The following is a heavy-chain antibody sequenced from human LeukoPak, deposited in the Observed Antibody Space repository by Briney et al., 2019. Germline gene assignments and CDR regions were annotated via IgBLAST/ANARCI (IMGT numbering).Heavy chain of an antibody. CDR3: ARNCSDHTRAFDY. CDR1: GGSIRSTRMY. CDR2: IFYSGYT. J-gene: IGHJ4*02. D-gene: IGHD2-21*01. Sequence: SETLSLTCTASGGSIRSTRMYWGWIRQPPGKGLEWIGSIFYSGYTYSNSSLESRVTMSVDTSKNQFSLKLNSVTAADTAIYSSARNCSDHTRAFDYWGQGTLVTVSS. V-gene: IGHV4-39*01.